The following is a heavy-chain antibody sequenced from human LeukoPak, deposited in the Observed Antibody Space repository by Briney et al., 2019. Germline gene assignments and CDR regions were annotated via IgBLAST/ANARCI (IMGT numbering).Heavy chain of an antibody. CDR1: GGSFSGYY. Sequence: KPSETLSLTCAVYGGSFSGYYWSWIRQPPGKGLEWIGEINHSGSTNYNPSLKSRVTISVDTSKNQFSLKLSSVTAADAAVYYCAGGNGGNSLDYWGQGTLVTVSS. CDR3: AGGNGGNSLDY. V-gene: IGHV4-34*01. J-gene: IGHJ4*02. CDR2: INHSGST. D-gene: IGHD4-23*01.